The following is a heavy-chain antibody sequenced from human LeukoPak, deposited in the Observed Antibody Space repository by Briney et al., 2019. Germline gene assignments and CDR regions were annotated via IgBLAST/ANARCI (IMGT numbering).Heavy chain of an antibody. Sequence: PGGSLRLSCAASGLTFSSYAMSWVRQAPGKGLEWVSAISGSGGSTYYADSVKGQFTISRDNSKNTLYLQMNSLRAEDTAVYYCATTIPPYYDILTGYSDYWGQGTLVTVSS. J-gene: IGHJ4*02. V-gene: IGHV3-23*01. D-gene: IGHD3-9*01. CDR3: ATTIPPYYDILTGYSDY. CDR1: GLTFSSYA. CDR2: ISGSGGST.